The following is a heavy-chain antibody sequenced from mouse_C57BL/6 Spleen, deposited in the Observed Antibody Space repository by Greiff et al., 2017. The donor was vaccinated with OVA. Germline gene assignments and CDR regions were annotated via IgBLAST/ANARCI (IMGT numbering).Heavy chain of an antibody. CDR3: ARSLYEAY. J-gene: IGHJ3*01. D-gene: IGHD1-1*01. V-gene: IGHV1-64*01. CDR2: IHPNSGST. CDR1: GYTFTSYW. Sequence: VQLQQPGAELVKPGASVKLSCKASGYTFTSYWLHWVKQRPGQGLAWIGMIHPNSGSTNYNEKFKSKATLTVDKSSSTAYMQLSSLTSEDSAVYYCARSLYEAYWGQGTLVTVAA.